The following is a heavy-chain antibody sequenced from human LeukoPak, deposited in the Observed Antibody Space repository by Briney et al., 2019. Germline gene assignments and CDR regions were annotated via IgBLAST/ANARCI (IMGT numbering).Heavy chain of an antibody. V-gene: IGHV3-30*04. J-gene: IGHJ4*02. D-gene: IGHD3-22*01. CDR2: ISYDGSNK. CDR1: GFTFSSYA. CDR3: AKYDSSGSYFDY. Sequence: PGGSLRLSCAASGFTFSSYAMHWVRQAPGKGLEWVAVISYDGSNKYYADSVKGRFTISRDNSKNTLFLQMNSLRAEDTAVYYCAKYDSSGSYFDYWGQGTLVTVSS.